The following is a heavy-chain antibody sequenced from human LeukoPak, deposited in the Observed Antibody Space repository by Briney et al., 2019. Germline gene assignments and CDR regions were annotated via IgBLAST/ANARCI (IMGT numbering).Heavy chain of an antibody. CDR1: GFPFSDFA. D-gene: IGHD1-26*01. CDR3: AKDGHGGATSYYAY. J-gene: IGHJ4*02. V-gene: IGHV3-23*01. CDR2: ISGSGGST. Sequence: GGSLRLSCAVSGFPFSDFAMSWVRQAPGKGLEWVSAISGSGGSTYYADSVKGRFTISRDNSKNTLYLQMNSLRAEDTGVYYCAKDGHGGATSYYAYWGQGTLATASS.